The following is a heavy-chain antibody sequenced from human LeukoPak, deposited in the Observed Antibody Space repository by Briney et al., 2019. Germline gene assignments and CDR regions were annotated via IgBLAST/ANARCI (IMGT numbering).Heavy chain of an antibody. CDR1: GGSFSGYY. CDR3: VRDTGYSLDY. V-gene: IGHV4-34*01. D-gene: IGHD5-18*01. J-gene: IGHJ4*02. CDR2: INHSGST. Sequence: PSETLSLTCAVYGGSFSGYYWSWIRQPPGKGLEWIGEINHSGSTNYNPSLKSRVTISVDTSKNQFSLKLSSVTAADTAVYYCVRDTGYSLDYWGQGTLVTVSS.